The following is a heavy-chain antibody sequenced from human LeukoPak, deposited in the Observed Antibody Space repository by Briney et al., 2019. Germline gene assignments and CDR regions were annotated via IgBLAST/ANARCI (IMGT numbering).Heavy chain of an antibody. CDR3: ARELFDFDY. J-gene: IGHJ4*02. D-gene: IGHD3-10*01. CDR1: AFTFSSYA. V-gene: IGHV3-23*01. Sequence: GGSLRLSCAASAFTFSSYAMTWVRQAPGKGLEWVSEITGSGGSTYYADSVKGRFTISRDNSGNTLYLQMNSLRAEDTAVYYCARELFDFDYWGQGTLVTVSS. CDR2: ITGSGGST.